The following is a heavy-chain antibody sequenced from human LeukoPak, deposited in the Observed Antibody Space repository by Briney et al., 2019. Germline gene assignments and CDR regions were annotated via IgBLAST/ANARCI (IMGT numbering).Heavy chain of an antibody. D-gene: IGHD4-23*01. CDR2: IRYDGSNK. Sequence: GGSLRLSCAASGFTFSSYGMHWVRQAPGKGLERVAFIRYDGSNKYYADSVKGRFTISRDNSKNALYLQMNSLRAEDTAVYYCAKGTHPDYGGNLYYFDYWGQGTLVTVSS. CDR3: AKGTHPDYGGNLYYFDY. CDR1: GFTFSSYG. V-gene: IGHV3-30*02. J-gene: IGHJ4*02.